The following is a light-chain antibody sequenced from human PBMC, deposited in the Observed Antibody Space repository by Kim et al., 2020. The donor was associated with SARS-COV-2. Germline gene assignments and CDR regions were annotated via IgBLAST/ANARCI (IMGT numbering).Light chain of an antibody. CDR1: QSISSN. CDR3: QQYGSSWT. Sequence: EIVMTQSPVTLSVSPGERATLSCRASQSISSNLAWYQQKPGQAPRLLIYGASSRATGIPDRFSGSESGTDFTLTISRLEPEDFAVYYCQQYGSSWTFGQGTKVDIK. CDR2: GAS. J-gene: IGKJ1*01. V-gene: IGKV3-20*01.